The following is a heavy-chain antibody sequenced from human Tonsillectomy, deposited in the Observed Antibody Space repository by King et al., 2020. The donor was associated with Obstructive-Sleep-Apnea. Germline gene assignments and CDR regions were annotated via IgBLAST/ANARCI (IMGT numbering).Heavy chain of an antibody. CDR3: ARGPAIYCGGDCYSAY. J-gene: IGHJ4*02. CDR2: ITLDGSNK. D-gene: IGHD2-21*02. Sequence: VHLVESGGGVVQPGRSLRLSCAASGFTFSSYAMHWIRQAPGKGLEWGAVITLDGSNKYYEDSVKGRFTISRDNSKNTLYMQMNSLRAEDTAVYYCARGPAIYCGGDCYSAYWGQGTLVTVSS. V-gene: IGHV3-30*04. CDR1: GFTFSSYA.